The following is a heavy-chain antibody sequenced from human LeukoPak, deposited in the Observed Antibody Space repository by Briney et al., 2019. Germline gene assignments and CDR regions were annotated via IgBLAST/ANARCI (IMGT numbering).Heavy chain of an antibody. J-gene: IGHJ4*02. Sequence: HTGGPLRLSCAAPGLTFHNYAMNWVRQAPGKGLEWVSSISESGDTTHYADSVKGRVTISRDNSQNRLYLQMNSIRAEDTALCYCANHWVDCWGQGTLVTVSS. D-gene: IGHD3-16*01. CDR3: ANHWVDC. V-gene: IGHV3-23*01. CDR2: ISESGDTT. CDR1: GLTFHNYA.